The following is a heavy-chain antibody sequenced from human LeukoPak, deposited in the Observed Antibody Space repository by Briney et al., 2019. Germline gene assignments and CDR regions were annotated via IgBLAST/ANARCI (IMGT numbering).Heavy chain of an antibody. CDR1: GGSISSSSYY. D-gene: IGHD6-6*01. V-gene: IGHV4-39*07. Sequence: SETLSLTCTVSGGSISSSSYYWGWIRQPPGKGLEWIGSIYYSGSTYYNPSLKSRVTISVDTSKNQFSLKLSSVTAADTAVYFCASQYYSSSSLSGWFDPWGQGTLVTVSS. CDR3: ASQYYSSSSLSGWFDP. CDR2: IYYSGST. J-gene: IGHJ5*02.